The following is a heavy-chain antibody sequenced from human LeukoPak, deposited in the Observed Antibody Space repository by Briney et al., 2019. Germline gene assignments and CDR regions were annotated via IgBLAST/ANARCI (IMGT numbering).Heavy chain of an antibody. CDR2: ISYSGST. CDR3: ARTYCRGGSCHFDY. Sequence: SETLSLTCTVSGGSISSYYWSWIRQPPGKGLEWIAYISYSGSTASNPSLKSRVTISVDTSKNQISLKLSSVTAADTAVYYCARTYCRGGSCHFDYWGQGTLVTVSS. CDR1: GGSISSYY. D-gene: IGHD2-15*01. J-gene: IGHJ4*02. V-gene: IGHV4-59*08.